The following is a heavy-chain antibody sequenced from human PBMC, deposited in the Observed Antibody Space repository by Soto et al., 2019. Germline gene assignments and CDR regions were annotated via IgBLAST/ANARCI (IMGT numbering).Heavy chain of an antibody. Sequence: QVQLVESGGGLVKPGGSLRLSCAASGFTVSDYYMNWIRQAPGKGLEWVAYISSSGSTIYYADSVKGRFTISSDNARNTLSLQMNNLRAEDTAVYYCARDRDCTRTACWSSAFGHWGQGTLITVSS. D-gene: IGHD2-2*01. J-gene: IGHJ5*02. CDR2: ISSSGSTI. CDR3: ARDRDCTRTACWSSAFGH. CDR1: GFTVSDYY. V-gene: IGHV3-11*01.